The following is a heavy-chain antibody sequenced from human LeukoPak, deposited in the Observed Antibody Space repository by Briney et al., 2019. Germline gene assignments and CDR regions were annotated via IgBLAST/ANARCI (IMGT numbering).Heavy chain of an antibody. D-gene: IGHD3-3*01. V-gene: IGHV1-69*05. Sequence: ASVKVSCKASGGTFSSYAISWVRQAPGKGLEWMGGIIPIFGTANYAQKFQGRVTITTDESTSTAYMELSSLRSEDTAVYYCARAAGQFFAFDYWGQGTLVTVSS. CDR3: ARAAGQFFAFDY. CDR1: GGTFSSYA. CDR2: IIPIFGTA. J-gene: IGHJ4*02.